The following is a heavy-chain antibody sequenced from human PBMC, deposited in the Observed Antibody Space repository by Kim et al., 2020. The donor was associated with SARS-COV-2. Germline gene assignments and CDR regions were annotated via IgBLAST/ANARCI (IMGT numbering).Heavy chain of an antibody. CDR1: GYTFTDHY. Sequence: ASVKVSCKASGYTFTDHYIHWVRQAPGQGLEWMGWINPSTGDTKSAQKLQGRVTVTREASITTVYMELTRLTSDDTAMYYCARDPGRGWNLDCWGQGTVVTVSS. J-gene: IGHJ4*02. D-gene: IGHD6-19*01. CDR3: ARDPGRGWNLDC. V-gene: IGHV1-2*02. CDR2: INPSTGDT.